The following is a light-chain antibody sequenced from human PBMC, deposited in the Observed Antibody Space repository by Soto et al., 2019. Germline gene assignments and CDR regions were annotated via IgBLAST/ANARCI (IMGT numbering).Light chain of an antibody. V-gene: IGKV3-11*01. CDR1: QSVSSY. Sequence: EIVLTQSPATMSLSPGERATLSCRASQSVSSYLAWYQQKPGQAPRLLIYDASNRATGIPARFSGSGSGTDVTLTISSLEKEDCSVYYGQQRSNWPITFGQGTRLEIK. J-gene: IGKJ5*01. CDR2: DAS. CDR3: QQRSNWPIT.